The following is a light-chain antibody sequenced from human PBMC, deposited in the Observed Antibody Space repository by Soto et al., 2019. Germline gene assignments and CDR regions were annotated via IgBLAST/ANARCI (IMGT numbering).Light chain of an antibody. CDR3: QQYGSSWT. V-gene: IGKV3-11*01. CDR1: QSVGKY. Sequence: EIVMTQSPATLSLSPEERATLSCRASQSVGKYLVWYQQKPGQAPRLLIYDASNRATGIPARFSGSGSGTDFTLTISRLEPEDFAVYYCQQYGSSWTFGQGTKVDIK. J-gene: IGKJ1*01. CDR2: DAS.